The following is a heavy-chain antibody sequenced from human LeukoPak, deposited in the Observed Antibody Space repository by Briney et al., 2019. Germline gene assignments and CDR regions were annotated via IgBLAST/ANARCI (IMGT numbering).Heavy chain of an antibody. J-gene: IGHJ5*02. CDR2: IYYSGST. Sequence: SETLSLTCSVYADSISSSSYYWGWIRQPPGKGLEWIGSIYYSGSTYYNPSLKSRVIISVDTSKNQFSLKLSSVTAADTAVYYCARDQKLSVVDPWGQGSLVTVSS. CDR3: ARDQKLSVVDP. V-gene: IGHV4-39*07. CDR1: ADSISSSSYY. D-gene: IGHD4-23*01.